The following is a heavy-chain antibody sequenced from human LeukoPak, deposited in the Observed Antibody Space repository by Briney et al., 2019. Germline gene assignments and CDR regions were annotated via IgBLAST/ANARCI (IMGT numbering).Heavy chain of an antibody. V-gene: IGHV4-30-4*01. D-gene: IGHD6-6*01. Sequence: SETLFLTCTVSGGSISSGDYYWRWIRQPPGKGLEWIGYIYHSGSTYYNPSLKSRVTISVDRSKDQFSLKLSSVTAADTAVYYCARGKRAARPVDWGQGTLVTVSS. CDR1: GGSISSGDYY. CDR2: IYHSGST. CDR3: ARGKRAARPVD. J-gene: IGHJ4*02.